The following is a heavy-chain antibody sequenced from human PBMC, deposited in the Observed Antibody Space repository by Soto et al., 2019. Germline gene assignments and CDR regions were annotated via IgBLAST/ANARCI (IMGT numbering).Heavy chain of an antibody. CDR3: TTDIMPWFKLDY. J-gene: IGHJ4*02. CDR1: GFIFTNAW. V-gene: IGHV3-15*07. D-gene: IGHD3-16*01. Sequence: GSLRLSCVASGFIFTNAWVNWVRQAPVKGLEWVGHIKSKTDGGTTDYAAPVKGRFTISRDDSKNTVYLQMNSLKTEDTAVYYCTTDIMPWFKLDYWGQGTLVTVYS. CDR2: IKSKTDGGTT.